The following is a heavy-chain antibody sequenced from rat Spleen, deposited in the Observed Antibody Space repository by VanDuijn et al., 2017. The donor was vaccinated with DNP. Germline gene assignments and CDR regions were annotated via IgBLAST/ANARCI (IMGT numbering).Heavy chain of an antibody. J-gene: IGHJ2*01. D-gene: IGHD1-12*02. CDR2: IWTGGST. CDR3: VRGDYDGSHYSYYFDY. Sequence: QVQLKESGPGLVQPSQTLSLACTVSGFSLTSYHVHWVRQPSGKGLEWMGVIWTGGSTEENSTLRSRLSISRDTSKSQVFLKMNSLQTEDTATYYCVRGDYDGSHYSYYFDYWGQGVMVTVSS. V-gene: IGHV2-30*01. CDR1: GFSLTSYH.